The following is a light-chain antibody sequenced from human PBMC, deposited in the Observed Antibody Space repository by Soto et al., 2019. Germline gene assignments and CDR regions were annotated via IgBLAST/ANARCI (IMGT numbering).Light chain of an antibody. CDR2: AAS. J-gene: IGKJ1*01. CDR1: QSVSRS. Sequence: QLTQSPSSLSASVGDRVIITCRASQSVSRSLNWYQQKPGQPPKLLLYAASTLHSGVPSRFSGSGSGTEFTLPISSLQPEDFATYYCQQNAITPPWTFGQGTKVDIK. CDR3: QQNAITPPWT. V-gene: IGKV1-39*01.